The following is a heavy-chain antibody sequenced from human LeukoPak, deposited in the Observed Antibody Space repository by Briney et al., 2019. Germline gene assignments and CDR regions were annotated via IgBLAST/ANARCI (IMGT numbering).Heavy chain of an antibody. V-gene: IGHV1-18*01. CDR1: GYTFTSYG. Sequence: VASVKVSCKASGYTFTSYGISWVRQAPGQGLEWMGWISAYNGNTNYAQKLQGRVTMTTDTSTSTAYMELRSLRSDDTAVYYCAREGVSGIAAAGTTPLEYFQHWGQGTLVTVSS. J-gene: IGHJ1*01. CDR2: ISAYNGNT. D-gene: IGHD6-13*01. CDR3: AREGVSGIAAAGTTPLEYFQH.